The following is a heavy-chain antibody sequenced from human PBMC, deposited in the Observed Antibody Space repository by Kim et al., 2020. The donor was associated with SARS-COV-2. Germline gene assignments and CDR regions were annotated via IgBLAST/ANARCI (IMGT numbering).Heavy chain of an antibody. J-gene: IGHJ4*02. CDR2: IIPILGIA. D-gene: IGHD3-10*01. V-gene: IGHV1-69*04. Sequence: SVKVSCKASGGTFSSYAISWVRQAPGQGLEWMGRIIPILGIANYAQKFQGRVTITADKSTSTAYMELSSLRSEDTAVYYCASRRSKRGAFDYWGQGTLVTVSS. CDR1: GGTFSSYA. CDR3: ASRRSKRGAFDY.